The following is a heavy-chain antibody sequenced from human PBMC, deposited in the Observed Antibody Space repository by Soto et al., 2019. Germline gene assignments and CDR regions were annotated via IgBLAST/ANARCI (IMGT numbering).Heavy chain of an antibody. CDR1: GYTFTNYG. J-gene: IGHJ4*02. Sequence: QVHLVQSGAEVKNPGASVKVSCKASGYTFTNYGISWVRQAPREGPEWVGWINTSNDNKLYAQKLQGRLTLTTDTSTSTAYMDLTTLRSDDTAVYFCARDPGAASFDFWAQGTLVTVSS. D-gene: IGHD2-15*01. V-gene: IGHV1-18*01. CDR3: ARDPGAASFDF. CDR2: INTSNDNK.